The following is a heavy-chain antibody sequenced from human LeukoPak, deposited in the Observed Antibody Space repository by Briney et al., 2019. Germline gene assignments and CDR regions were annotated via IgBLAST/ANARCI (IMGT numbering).Heavy chain of an antibody. V-gene: IGHV3-23*01. CDR2: ISGSGGRT. Sequence: GGSLRLSCAASGFTFISYAISWVRQAPGKGLGWVSTISGSGGRTYDADAVKGRLTNSRDNSTNTLSLQMNSLRAEATAVYYCAKVPHHSSGYYYFDYWGQGTLVTVSS. CDR3: AKVPHHSSGYYYFDY. CDR1: GFTFISYA. J-gene: IGHJ4*02. D-gene: IGHD3-22*01.